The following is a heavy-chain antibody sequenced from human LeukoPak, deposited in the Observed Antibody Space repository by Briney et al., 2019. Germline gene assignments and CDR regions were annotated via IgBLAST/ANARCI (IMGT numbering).Heavy chain of an antibody. Sequence: SETLSLTCTVSGGSISSSSYYWGWIRQPPGKGLEWIGSLYHSGSTYYNPSLKSRVTISVDTSKNQFSLNLNSVFATDTAVYYCARDLKRGYSYGSGDSNFDIWGQGTLVTVSS. CDR2: LYHSGST. J-gene: IGHJ4*02. V-gene: IGHV4-39*07. D-gene: IGHD3-10*01. CDR1: GGSISSSSYY. CDR3: ARDLKRGYSYGSGDSNFDI.